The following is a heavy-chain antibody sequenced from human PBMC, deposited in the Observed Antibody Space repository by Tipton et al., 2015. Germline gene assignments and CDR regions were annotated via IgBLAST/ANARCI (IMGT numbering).Heavy chain of an antibody. CDR2: IYYSGST. CDR1: GGSISTRTYY. J-gene: IGHJ3*02. CDR3: ARGSFDI. Sequence: TLSLTCSVSGGSISTRTYYWGWIRQPPGKGLEFIGTIYYSGSTYYNPSLKSRFSISVDTSGNHFSLSLSSVTAADTAVYYCARGSFDIWGQGTLVTVSS. V-gene: IGHV4-39*01.